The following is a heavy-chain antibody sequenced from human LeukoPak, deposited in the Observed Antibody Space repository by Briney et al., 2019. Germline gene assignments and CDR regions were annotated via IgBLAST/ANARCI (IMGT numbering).Heavy chain of an antibody. V-gene: IGHV3-30-3*01. D-gene: IGHD3-22*01. CDR3: ARVRYYDSSGYSDYYYYYGMDV. J-gene: IGHJ6*02. CDR2: IYYDGSNK. Sequence: GRYLRLSCAVSGFTLSSYAMHWVRQAPGKGLEWVAVIYYDGSNKYYADSVKGRFTISRDNSKNTLYLQMNSLRAEDTAVYYCARVRYYDSSGYSDYYYYYGMDVWGQGTTVTVSS. CDR1: GFTLSSYA.